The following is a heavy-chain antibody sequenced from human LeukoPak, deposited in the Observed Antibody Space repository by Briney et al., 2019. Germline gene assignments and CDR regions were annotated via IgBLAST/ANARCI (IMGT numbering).Heavy chain of an antibody. Sequence: PGGSLRLSCAVSGFKFTDYAMHWVRQAPGKGLEWVALIYYDGSENFYADSVRGRLAISRDDSKNTLFLQMNSLRPEDTAMYYCAREERGWLIGHWGQGTLVTVSS. J-gene: IGHJ4*02. V-gene: IGHV3-30*09. D-gene: IGHD5-12*01. CDR1: GFKFTDYA. CDR3: AREERGWLIGH. CDR2: IYYDGSEN.